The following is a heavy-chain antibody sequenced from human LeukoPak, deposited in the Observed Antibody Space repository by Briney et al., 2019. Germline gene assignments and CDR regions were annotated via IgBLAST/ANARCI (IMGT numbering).Heavy chain of an antibody. CDR1: GFIFSNYG. CDR2: VSYDGSNK. V-gene: IGHV3-30*18. D-gene: IGHD1-1*01. CDR3: AKAETMSQLGYFDY. Sequence: GGSLRLSCAASGFIFSNYGMHWVRQAPGKGLEWVAVVSYDGSNKYYADSVKGRFTISRDNSKNTLSLQMSSLRAEDTAVYYCAKAETMSQLGYFDYWGQGTLVTVSS. J-gene: IGHJ4*02.